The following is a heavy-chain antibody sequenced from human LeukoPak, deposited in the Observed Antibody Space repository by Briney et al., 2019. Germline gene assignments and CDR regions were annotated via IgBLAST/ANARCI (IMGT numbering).Heavy chain of an antibody. CDR2: IIPIFGTA. V-gene: IGHV1-69*05. Sequence: HRASVKVSCKASGGTFSSYAISWVRQAPGQGLEWMGGIIPIFGTANYAQKFQGRVTITTDESTSTAYMELSSLRSEDTAVYYCAVSSTYCSGGSRYSDYWGQGTLVTVSS. D-gene: IGHD2-15*01. J-gene: IGHJ4*02. CDR3: AVSSTYCSGGSRYSDY. CDR1: GGTFSSYA.